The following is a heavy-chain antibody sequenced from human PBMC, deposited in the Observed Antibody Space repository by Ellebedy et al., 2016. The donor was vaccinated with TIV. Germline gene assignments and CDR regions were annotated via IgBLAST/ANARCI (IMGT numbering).Heavy chain of an antibody. CDR3: VRGSSMVRGAA. J-gene: IGHJ4*02. D-gene: IGHD3-10*01. CDR2: IYSGGST. CDR1: GFTVSYNY. V-gene: IGHV3-66*01. Sequence: PGGSLRLSCAASGFTVSYNYMTWVRQAPGKGLQWVSVIYSGGSTYYADSVKGSFTISRENSKNTLYLQMKSLRAEDTGVYYCVRGSSMVRGAAWGQGTLVTVSS.